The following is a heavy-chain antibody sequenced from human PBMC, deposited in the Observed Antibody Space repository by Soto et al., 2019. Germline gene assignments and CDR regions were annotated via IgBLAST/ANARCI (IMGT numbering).Heavy chain of an antibody. J-gene: IGHJ6*02. CDR1: GFIFSNFC. D-gene: IGHD6-19*01. Sequence: GGSLRLSCAASGFIFSNFCMHGVRQAPGKGLEWVAVIWYDGSNEYYADSVKGRFTISKDNSKNTLYLQMNSLRAEDTAVYYCARDDIPGRAVATYGMDVWGQGTTVPVSS. CDR2: IWYDGSNE. V-gene: IGHV3-33*01. CDR3: ARDDIPGRAVATYGMDV.